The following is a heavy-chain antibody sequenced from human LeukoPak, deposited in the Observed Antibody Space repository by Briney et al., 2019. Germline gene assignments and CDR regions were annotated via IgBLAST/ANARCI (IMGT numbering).Heavy chain of an antibody. Sequence: GGSLRLSCTASGFTFGDYAMSWVRQAPGKGLEWVGFIRSKAYGGTTEYAASVKGRFTISRDDSKSIAYLQMNSLKTEDTAVYYCTRAPYTIDDYYYMDVWGKGTTVTVSS. CDR2: IRSKAYGGTT. CDR3: TRAPYTIDDYYYMDV. V-gene: IGHV3-49*04. J-gene: IGHJ6*03. CDR1: GFTFGDYA. D-gene: IGHD3-3*01.